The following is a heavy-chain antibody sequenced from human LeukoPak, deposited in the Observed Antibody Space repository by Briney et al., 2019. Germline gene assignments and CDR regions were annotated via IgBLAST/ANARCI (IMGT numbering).Heavy chain of an antibody. CDR1: GVSISSGDYY. J-gene: IGHJ3*02. D-gene: IGHD4-17*01. V-gene: IGHV4-30-4*01. Sequence: PSQTLSLTCTASGVSISSGDYYWSWIRQPPGKGLEWIGYIYYSGSTYYNPSLKSRVTISVDTSKNQFSLKLSSVTAADTAVYYCARSRPTPRPSAFDIWGQGTMVTVSS. CDR2: IYYSGST. CDR3: ARSRPTPRPSAFDI.